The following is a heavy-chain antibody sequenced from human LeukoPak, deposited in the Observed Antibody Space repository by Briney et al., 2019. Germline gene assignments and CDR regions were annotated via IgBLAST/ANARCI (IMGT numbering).Heavy chain of an antibody. J-gene: IGHJ4*02. CDR1: GRSFSGDH. V-gene: IGHV4-34*01. CDR3: ARGGITILGVVIIPPFDY. CDR2: INHSGST. D-gene: IGHD3-3*01. Sequence: PSETLSLTCAVYGRSFSGDHWSWVRQPPGKGLEWLGEINHSGSTNYNPSLKSRVTISVDTSKNQFSLKLSSVTAADTAVYYCARGGITILGVVIIPPFDYWGQGTLVTVSS.